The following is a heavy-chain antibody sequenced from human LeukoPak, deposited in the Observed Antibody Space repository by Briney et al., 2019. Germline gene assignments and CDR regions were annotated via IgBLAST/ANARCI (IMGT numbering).Heavy chain of an antibody. CDR1: GFTFNNYW. CDR2: IKSDGSEI. J-gene: IGHJ4*02. CDR3: ARSDNWAYDH. Sequence: GGSLSLSCAASGFTFNNYWVDWIRQAPGKGLEWVAAIKSDGSEIYYVDSVKGRFTISRDNAKNSQYLQMNSLRAEDTAVYYCARSDNWAYDHWGQGSPVTVSS. D-gene: IGHD3-16*01. V-gene: IGHV3-7*03.